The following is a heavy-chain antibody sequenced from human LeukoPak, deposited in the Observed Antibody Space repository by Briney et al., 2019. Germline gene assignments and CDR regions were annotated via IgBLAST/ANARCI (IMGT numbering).Heavy chain of an antibody. CDR3: ARDILTGYDWFDP. Sequence: GASVKVSCKVSGYTLTELSMHWVRQAPGKGLEWMGGFDPEDGETIYAQKFQGRVTMTRNTSISTAYMELSSLRSEDTAVYYCARDILTGYDWFDPWGQGTLVTVSS. D-gene: IGHD3-9*01. CDR2: FDPEDGET. CDR1: GYTLTELS. V-gene: IGHV1-24*01. J-gene: IGHJ5*02.